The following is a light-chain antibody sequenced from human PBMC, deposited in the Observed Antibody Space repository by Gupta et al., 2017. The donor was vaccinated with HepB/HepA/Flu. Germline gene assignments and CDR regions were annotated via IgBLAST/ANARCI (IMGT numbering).Light chain of an antibody. J-gene: IGLJ3*02. CDR3: CSYAGSDPWV. V-gene: IGLV2-11*02. CDR2: DVT. Sequence: QSALTQPRPVSGSPGQPVTIYCTGTSSDVGGYNCVAWYQQQPVKSPELVFSDVTRRPAGVPDRFSGPKSGNTASLTISELQGEYEADYYCCSYAGSDPWVFGGGTKLTVL. CDR1: SSDVGGYNC.